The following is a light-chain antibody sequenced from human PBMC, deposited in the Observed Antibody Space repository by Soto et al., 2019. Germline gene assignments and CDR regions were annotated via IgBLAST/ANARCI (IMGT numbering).Light chain of an antibody. V-gene: IGLV2-14*01. Sequence: QSALTQPAXVSGSPGQSITISCTGTSSDVGGYSYVSWYQXPPGKAPKLMISEVSNRPSGVSNRFSGSKSGNTASLTISGLQAEDEADYYCSSYTSTSTRVFGTGTKLTVL. J-gene: IGLJ1*01. CDR2: EVS. CDR3: SSYTSTSTRV. CDR1: SSDVGGYSY.